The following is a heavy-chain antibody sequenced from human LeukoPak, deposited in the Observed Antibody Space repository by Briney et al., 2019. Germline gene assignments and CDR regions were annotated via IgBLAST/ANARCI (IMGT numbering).Heavy chain of an antibody. J-gene: IGHJ3*02. CDR3: ARASDGYYYDSRGDFDI. CDR2: INPNSGGT. CDR1: GYTFTGYY. Sequence: GASVKVSCKASGYTFTGYYMHWVRQAPGQGLEWMGWINPNSGGTNYAQKFQGRVTMTRDTSISTAYMELSRLRSDDTAVYYCARASDGYYYDSRGDFDIWGQGTMVTVSS. V-gene: IGHV1-2*02. D-gene: IGHD3-22*01.